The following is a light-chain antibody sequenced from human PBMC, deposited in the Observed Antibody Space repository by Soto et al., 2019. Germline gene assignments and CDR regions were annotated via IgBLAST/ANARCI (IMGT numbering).Light chain of an antibody. CDR3: LQSNSFPFT. V-gene: IGKV1-12*01. J-gene: IGKJ3*01. Sequence: DIQMTQSPSSVSASVGDRVTITCRASQGISNWLAWYQQKPEKAPKLLIYAASVVQTGVPSRFSGRGSGTDFNLTISSLQPEDFATYYCLQSNSFPFTFGPGTKVDIK. CDR2: AAS. CDR1: QGISNW.